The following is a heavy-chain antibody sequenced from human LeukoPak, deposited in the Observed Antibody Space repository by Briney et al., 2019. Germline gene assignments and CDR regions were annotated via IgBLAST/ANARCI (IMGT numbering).Heavy chain of an antibody. J-gene: IGHJ5*02. V-gene: IGHV4-39*07. Sequence: SETLSLTCTVSGGSISSSSYYWGWIRQTPGKGLEWIGSIYYSGSTYYNPSLKTRVTISVDTSKNQFSLKLSSVTAADTAVYYCAKSRFRSSSWYGGGWFDPWGQGTLVTLSS. CDR3: AKSRFRSSSWYGGGWFDP. D-gene: IGHD6-13*01. CDR2: IYYSGST. CDR1: GGSISSSSYY.